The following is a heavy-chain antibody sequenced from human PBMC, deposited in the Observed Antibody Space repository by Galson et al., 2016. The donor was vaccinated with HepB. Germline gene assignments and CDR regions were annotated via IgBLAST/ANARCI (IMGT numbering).Heavy chain of an antibody. CDR1: GGSVSSGSYY. CDR3: ARVCVEQQLVRWFDY. J-gene: IGHJ4*02. V-gene: IGHV4-61*01. D-gene: IGHD6-13*01. Sequence: SETLSLTCSVSGGSVSSGSYYWSWIRQPPGKGPEWIGYIFHNGTTNYNPSLKTRVTISVDTSKNQFSLKLNSVTAADTAVYYCARVCVEQQLVRWFDYWGQGIPVTVPS. CDR2: IFHNGTT.